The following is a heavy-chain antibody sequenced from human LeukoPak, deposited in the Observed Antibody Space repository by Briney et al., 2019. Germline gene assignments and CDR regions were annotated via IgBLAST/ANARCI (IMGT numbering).Heavy chain of an antibody. CDR1: GYSISSGYY. CDR2: IYYSGST. V-gene: IGHV4-38-2*02. D-gene: IGHD2-2*01. Sequence: PSETLSLTCTVSGYSISSGYYWGWIRQPPGKGLEWIGSIYYSGSTYYNPSLKSRVTISVDTSKNQFSLKLSSVTAADTAVYYCAIIVVVPAAIEPNYYYYMDVWGKGTTVTVSS. J-gene: IGHJ6*03. CDR3: AIIVVVPAAIEPNYYYYMDV.